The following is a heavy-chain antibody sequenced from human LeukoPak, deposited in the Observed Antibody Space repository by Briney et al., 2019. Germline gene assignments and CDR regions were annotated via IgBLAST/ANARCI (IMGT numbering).Heavy chain of an antibody. Sequence: GGSLRLSCAASGLTVSSNYMGWVRQAPGKGLEWVSVIYSGGSTYYADSVKGRLTISRDNSKNTLYLQMNSLRAEDTAVYYCARGRYYYYGMDVWGQGTTVTVSS. J-gene: IGHJ6*02. V-gene: IGHV3-53*01. CDR1: GLTVSSNY. CDR3: ARGRYYYYGMDV. CDR2: IYSGGST.